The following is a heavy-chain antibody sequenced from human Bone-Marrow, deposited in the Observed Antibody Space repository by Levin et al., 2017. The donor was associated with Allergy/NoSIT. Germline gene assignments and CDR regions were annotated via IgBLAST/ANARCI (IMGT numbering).Heavy chain of an antibody. D-gene: IGHD3-9*01. CDR2: INHSGST. Sequence: SETLSLTCAVYGGSFSGYYWSWIRQPPGKGLEWIGEINHSGSTNYNPSLKSRVTISVDTSKNQFSLKLSSVTAADTAVYYCARGTCYDIKKWFDPWGQGTLVTVSS. V-gene: IGHV4-34*01. CDR3: ARGTCYDIKKWFDP. CDR1: GGSFSGYY. J-gene: IGHJ5*02.